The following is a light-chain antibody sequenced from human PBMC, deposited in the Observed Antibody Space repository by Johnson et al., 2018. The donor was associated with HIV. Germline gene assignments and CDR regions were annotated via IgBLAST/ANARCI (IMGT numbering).Light chain of an antibody. CDR1: SSNIGNNY. CDR3: GTWDSSLSAGV. CDR2: DNN. J-gene: IGLJ1*01. Sequence: QSMLTQPPSVSAAPGQKVTISCSGSSSNIGNNYVSWYQQLLGTAPKLLIYDNNKRPSGIPDRFSGSKSGTSATLGITGLQTGDEADYYCGTWDSSLSAGVFGTGTKVTVL. V-gene: IGLV1-51*01.